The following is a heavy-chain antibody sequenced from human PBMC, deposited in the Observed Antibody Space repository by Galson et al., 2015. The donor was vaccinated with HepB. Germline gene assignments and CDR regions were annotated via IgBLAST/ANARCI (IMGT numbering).Heavy chain of an antibody. D-gene: IGHD5-12*01. CDR1: GFTFSSYS. CDR3: ARDGPFGLRASGYDNDAFDI. CDR2: ISSSSSYI. J-gene: IGHJ3*02. Sequence: SLRLSCAASGFTFSSYSMNWVRQAPGKGLEWVSSISSSSSYIYYADSVKGRFTISRDNAKNSLYLQMNSLRAEDTAVYYCARDGPFGLRASGYDNDAFDIWGQGTMVTVSS. V-gene: IGHV3-21*01.